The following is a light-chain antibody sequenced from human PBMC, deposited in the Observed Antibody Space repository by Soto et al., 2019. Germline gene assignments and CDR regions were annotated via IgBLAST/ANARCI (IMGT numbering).Light chain of an antibody. CDR1: TSDVVIYNL. Sequence: QSALTQPASVSGSPGQSITIYCTGTTSDVVIYNLVSWYQQHPGKAPKLMIYEGSKRPSGVSNRFSGSKSGNTASLTISGLQAEDEADYYCCSYAGSSTLVVFCAGTKLTVL. CDR3: CSYAGSSTLVV. V-gene: IGLV2-23*01. CDR2: EGS. J-gene: IGLJ2*01.